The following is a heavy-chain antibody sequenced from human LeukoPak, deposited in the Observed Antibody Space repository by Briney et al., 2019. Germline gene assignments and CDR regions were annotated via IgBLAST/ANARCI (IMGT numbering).Heavy chain of an antibody. CDR1: GSTFTSSA. CDR3: AASAPSWRSIFDD. Sequence: GASVKVSCKASGSTFTSSAMQWVRQARGQHLEWIGWIVVGSGSTKYAQEFQDRVTITRDVFTSTAYMELSSLRSEDTAVYYCAASAPSWRSIFDDWGQGTLVTVSS. V-gene: IGHV1-58*02. D-gene: IGHD3-16*01. J-gene: IGHJ4*02. CDR2: IVVGSGST.